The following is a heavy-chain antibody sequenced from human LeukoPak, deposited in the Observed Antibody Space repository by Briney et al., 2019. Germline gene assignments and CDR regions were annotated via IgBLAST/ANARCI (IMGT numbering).Heavy chain of an antibody. V-gene: IGHV3-66*02. D-gene: IGHD3-10*01. CDR1: GFTVSSSY. CDR3: ARGEYYYYYYMDV. Sequence: GGSLRLSCAASGFTVSSSYMSWVRQAPGKGLEWVSVIYSSGSTYYADSVKGRFTISRDNSKNTLYLQMNSLRAEDTAVYHCARGEYYYYYYMDVWGKGTTLTVSS. CDR2: IYSSGST. J-gene: IGHJ6*03.